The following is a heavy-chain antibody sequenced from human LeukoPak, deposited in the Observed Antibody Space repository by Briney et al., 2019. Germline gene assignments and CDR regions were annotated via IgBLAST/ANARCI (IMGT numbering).Heavy chain of an antibody. J-gene: IGHJ5*02. CDR1: GYSFTNNW. V-gene: IGHV5-51*01. D-gene: IGHD2-15*01. Sequence: GESLKISCKGSGYSFTNNWIGWVRQMPGKGLEWMGITYPGDSNTRYSPSFQGQVTISADKSISSAYLQWSSLKAWDTAMYYCVRSPACSSGTCYPNWFDPWGQGTLVTVFS. CDR2: TYPGDSNT. CDR3: VRSPACSSGTCYPNWFDP.